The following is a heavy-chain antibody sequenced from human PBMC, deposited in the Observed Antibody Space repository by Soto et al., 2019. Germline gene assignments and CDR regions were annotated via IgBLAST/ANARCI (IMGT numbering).Heavy chain of an antibody. CDR3: AKDALRLAAAGPPFDY. Sequence: PGGSLRLSCAASGFTFGSYAMSWVRQAPGKGLEWVSGISGSGGTTYYADSVKGRFTISRDNSKNTLYLQMNSLRAEDTAVYCCAKDALRLAAAGPPFDYWGQGTLVTVSS. V-gene: IGHV3-23*01. J-gene: IGHJ4*02. D-gene: IGHD6-13*01. CDR1: GFTFGSYA. CDR2: ISGSGGTT.